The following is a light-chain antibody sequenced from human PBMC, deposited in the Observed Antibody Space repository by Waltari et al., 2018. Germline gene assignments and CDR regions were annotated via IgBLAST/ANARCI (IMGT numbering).Light chain of an antibody. CDR3: AAWDRRLSVWV. CDR2: RGN. CDR1: SNHVRHLR. Sequence: QAGLTQPPSASTGSRETATLRCTGNSNHVRHLRAVCLQQHPGNPPRLVSDRGNNRPSGISERISASMSGDTATLTITGLQTEDEADYYCAAWDRRLSVWVFGGGTKLTVL. J-gene: IGLJ3*02. V-gene: IGLV10-54*04.